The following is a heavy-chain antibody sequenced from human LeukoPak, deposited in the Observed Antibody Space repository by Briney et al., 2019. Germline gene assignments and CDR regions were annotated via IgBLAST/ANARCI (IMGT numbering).Heavy chain of an antibody. CDR3: AKDSFSDGFLEWLSPIDY. CDR2: INGDGSDT. Sequence: GGSLRLSCAASGFTFSSYWMHWVRQAPGKGLVWVSRINGDGSDTSYADSVRGRFTISRDNSKNTLYLQMNSLRAEETAVYYCAKDSFSDGFLEWLSPIDYWGQGTLVTVSS. D-gene: IGHD3-3*01. J-gene: IGHJ4*02. V-gene: IGHV3-74*01. CDR1: GFTFSSYW.